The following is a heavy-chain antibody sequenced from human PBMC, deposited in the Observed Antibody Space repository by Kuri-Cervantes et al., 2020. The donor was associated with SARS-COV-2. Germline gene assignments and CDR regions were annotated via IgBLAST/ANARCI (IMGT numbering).Heavy chain of an antibody. D-gene: IGHD3-3*01. CDR3: ARKISITILVRVWQYFDY. CDR1: GGSISDYY. Sequence: SETLSLTCIVSGGSISDYYWTWVRQPPGKGLEWIGDIYKGGSTKSNPSLKTRVTISVDTSISTAYMELSRLRSDDTAVYYCARKISITILVRVWQYFDYWGQGTLVTVSS. CDR2: IYKGGST. V-gene: IGHV4-59*01. J-gene: IGHJ4*02.